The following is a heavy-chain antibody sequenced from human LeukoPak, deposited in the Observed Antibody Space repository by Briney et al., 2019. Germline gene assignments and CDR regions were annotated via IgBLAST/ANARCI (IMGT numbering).Heavy chain of an antibody. D-gene: IGHD3-10*01. Sequence: GASVKVSCKASGYTFTSYDINWVRQATGQGLEWMGWMNPNSGNTGYAQKFQGSVTMTRNTSISTAYMELSSLRSEDTAVYYCARTMVRGVISAYDYGMDVWGQGTTVTVSS. CDR3: ARTMVRGVISAYDYGMDV. CDR2: MNPNSGNT. CDR1: GYTFTSYD. V-gene: IGHV1-8*01. J-gene: IGHJ6*02.